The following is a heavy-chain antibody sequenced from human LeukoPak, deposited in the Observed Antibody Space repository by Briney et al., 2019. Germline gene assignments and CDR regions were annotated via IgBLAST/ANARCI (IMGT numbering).Heavy chain of an antibody. J-gene: IGHJ6*04. Sequence: GGPLRLSCAASGFTFISYWMSWVRQAPGKGPEWVANIKQDGSEKYYVDSVKGRFTISRDDAKNSLYLQMNSLRAEDTAVYYCAELGITMIGGVWGKGTTVTISS. V-gene: IGHV3-7*01. D-gene: IGHD3-10*02. CDR3: AELGITMIGGV. CDR2: IKQDGSEK. CDR1: GFTFISYW.